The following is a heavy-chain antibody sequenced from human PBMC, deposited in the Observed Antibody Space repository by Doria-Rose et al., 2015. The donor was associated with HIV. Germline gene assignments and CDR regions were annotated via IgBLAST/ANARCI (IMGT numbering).Heavy chain of an antibody. CDR2: IFPDDDR. Sequence: SGPVLVKPTETLTLTCTVSGVSLSSPGMGVSWIRQPPGKALEWLANIFPDDDRSYNTSLKSRLTISRGTSKSQVVLTMTDMDPVDTATYYCARIKSSRWYHKYYFDFWGQGTLVIVSA. CDR1: GVSLSSPGMG. D-gene: IGHD6-13*01. CDR3: ARIKSSRWYHKYYFDF. V-gene: IGHV2-26*01. J-gene: IGHJ4*02.